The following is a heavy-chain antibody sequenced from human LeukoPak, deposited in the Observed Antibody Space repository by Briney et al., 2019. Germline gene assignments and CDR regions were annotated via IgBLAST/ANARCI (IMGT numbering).Heavy chain of an antibody. CDR2: IIPIFGTA. D-gene: IGHD3-3*01. Sequence: ASVKVSRKASGGTFSSHAISWVRQAPGQGLEWMGGIIPIFGTANYAQKFQGRVTITADESTSTAYMELSSLRSEDTAVYYCARDRDFWSGQTNDAFDIWGQGTMVTVSS. CDR3: ARDRDFWSGQTNDAFDI. CDR1: GGTFSSHA. J-gene: IGHJ3*02. V-gene: IGHV1-69*13.